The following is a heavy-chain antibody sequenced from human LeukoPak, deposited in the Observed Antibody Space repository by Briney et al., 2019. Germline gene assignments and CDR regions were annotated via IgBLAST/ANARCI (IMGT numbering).Heavy chain of an antibody. J-gene: IGHJ4*02. CDR2: ISGSGENT. Sequence: GGSLRLSCAASGFTFASYVMTWVRQAPGKGREWGSSISGSGENTYDADSVKGRFTTSRDNAKNTLYMEMNSLRAEDTAVYYCAKKASGTYSPLDYWGQGTQVTVSS. CDR1: GFTFASYV. D-gene: IGHD1-26*01. CDR3: AKKASGTYSPLDY. V-gene: IGHV3-23*01.